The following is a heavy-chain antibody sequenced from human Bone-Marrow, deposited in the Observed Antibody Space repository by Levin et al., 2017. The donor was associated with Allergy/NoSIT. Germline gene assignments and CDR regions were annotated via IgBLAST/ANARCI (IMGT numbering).Heavy chain of an antibody. CDR1: GYSFTSYW. CDR3: ARIVVVPAAIFNDAFDI. V-gene: IGHV5-51*01. CDR2: IYPGDSDT. D-gene: IGHD2-2*01. J-gene: IGHJ3*02. Sequence: GGSLRLSCKGSGYSFTSYWIGWVRQMPGKGLEWMGIIYPGDSDTRYSPSFQGQVTISADKSISTAYLQWSSLKASDTAMYYCARIVVVPAAIFNDAFDIWGQGTMVTVSS.